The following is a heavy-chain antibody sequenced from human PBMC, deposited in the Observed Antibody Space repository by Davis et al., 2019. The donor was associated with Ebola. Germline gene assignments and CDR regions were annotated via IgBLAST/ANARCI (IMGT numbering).Heavy chain of an antibody. J-gene: IGHJ4*02. D-gene: IGHD4-23*01. CDR2: IHYSGST. Sequence: SETLSLTCTVSGGSVSSGTDYWTWIRQPPGKGLDWIGYIHYSGSTNYNPSLKSRVTISVDTSKNQFSLRLSSVTAADTAVYYCARQESQLHRYYFNSWGQGTLVTVSS. CDR3: ARQESQLHRYYFNS. CDR1: GGSVSSGTDY. V-gene: IGHV4-61*01.